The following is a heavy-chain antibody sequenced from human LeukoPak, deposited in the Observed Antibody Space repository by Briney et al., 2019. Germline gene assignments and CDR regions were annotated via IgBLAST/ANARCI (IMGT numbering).Heavy chain of an antibody. V-gene: IGHV4-34*01. CDR2: IYHSGST. J-gene: IGHJ3*02. CDR3: ASYDSSGYYYVNAFDI. CDR1: GGSFSGYY. D-gene: IGHD3-22*01. Sequence: SETLSLTCAVYGGSFSGYYWSWIRQPPGKGLEWIGEIYHSGSTNYNPSLKSRVTISVDKSKNQFSLKLSSVTAADTAVYYCASYDSSGYYYVNAFDIWGQGTMVTVSS.